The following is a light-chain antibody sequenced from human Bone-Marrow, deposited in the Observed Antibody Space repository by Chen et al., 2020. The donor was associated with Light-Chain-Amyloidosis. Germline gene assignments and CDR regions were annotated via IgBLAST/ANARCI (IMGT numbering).Light chain of an antibody. CDR1: SSNIGNNY. CDR3: AAWDSSLSVV. V-gene: IGLV1-51*01. CDR2: DNN. Sequence: QSLLPPPPSVSAAPGQTVTISCSGSSSNIGNNYVSWYQQLPGTAPKLLIYDNNKRPSGIPDRFSGSKSGTSATLGITGLQTGDEADYYCAAWDSSLSVVFGGGTKLTVL. J-gene: IGLJ2*01.